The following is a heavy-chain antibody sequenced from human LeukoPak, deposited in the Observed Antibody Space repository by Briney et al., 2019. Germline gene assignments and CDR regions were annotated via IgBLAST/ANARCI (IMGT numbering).Heavy chain of an antibody. J-gene: IGHJ4*02. V-gene: IGHV4-39*07. Sequence: SETLSLTCTVSGGSISSSSYYSGWSRQPPGKGLEWVGRIYYSGSTYYNPSLKSRVTISVDTSKNQFSLKLSSVTTADTAVYYCARDIASGSGKYYFDYWGQGTLVTVSS. CDR1: GGSISSSSYY. D-gene: IGHD3-10*01. CDR3: ARDIASGSGKYYFDY. CDR2: IYYSGST.